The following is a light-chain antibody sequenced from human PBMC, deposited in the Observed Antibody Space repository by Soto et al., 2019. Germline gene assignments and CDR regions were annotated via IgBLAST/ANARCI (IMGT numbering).Light chain of an antibody. CDR2: EAS. Sequence: DIQVTQSPSTLSASVGDRVTITCRASQSISTWLAWYQQKPGKAPKLLIYEASTLESGVPSRFGGSISGTDFTLTISSLQPEDFATYYCQQANSFPFTFGPGTKVDIK. J-gene: IGKJ3*01. CDR3: QQANSFPFT. CDR1: QSISTW. V-gene: IGKV1-5*03.